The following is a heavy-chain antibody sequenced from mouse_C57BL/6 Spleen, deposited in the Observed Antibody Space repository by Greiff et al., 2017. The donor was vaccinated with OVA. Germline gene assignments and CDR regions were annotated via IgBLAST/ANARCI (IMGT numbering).Heavy chain of an antibody. CDR3: AKNLGYDGSSYAMDY. D-gene: IGHD1-1*01. Sequence: VQVVESGPGLVQPSQSLSITCTVSGFSLTSYGVHWVRQSPGKGLEWLGVIWRGGSTAYNAAFMSRLSINKDNSKSQVFCKMNSLQGGETAIYYCAKNLGYDGSSYAMDYWGQGTSVTVSS. CDR1: GFSLTSYG. J-gene: IGHJ4*01. V-gene: IGHV2-5*01. CDR2: IWRGGST.